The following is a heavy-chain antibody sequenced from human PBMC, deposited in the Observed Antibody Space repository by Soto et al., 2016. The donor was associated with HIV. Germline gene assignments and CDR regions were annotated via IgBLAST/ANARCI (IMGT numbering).Heavy chain of an antibody. J-gene: IGHJ5*02. D-gene: IGHD5-12*01. CDR1: GFTFSSYW. V-gene: IGHV3-74*01. Sequence: EVQLVESGGGLVQPGGSLRLSCAASGFTFSSYWMHWVRQAPGKGLVWVSRINSDGSSTSYADSVKGRFTISRDNAKNTLYLQMNSLRAEDTAVYYCARDAYSGYDYSWFDPWGQGTLVTVSS. CDR2: INSDGSST. CDR3: ARDAYSGYDYSWFDP.